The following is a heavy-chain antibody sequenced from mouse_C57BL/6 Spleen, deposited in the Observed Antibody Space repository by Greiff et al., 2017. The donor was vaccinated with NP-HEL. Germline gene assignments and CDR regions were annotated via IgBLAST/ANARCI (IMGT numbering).Heavy chain of an antibody. CDR1: GFSFNTYA. D-gene: IGHD4-1*01. J-gene: IGHJ3*01. Sequence: EVKLVESGGGLVQPKGSLKLSCAASGFSFNTYAMNWVRQAPGKGLEWVARIRSKSNNYATYYVDSVKDRFTISRDDSESMLYLQMNNLKTEDTAMYYCVRQTGAWFAYWGQGTLVTVSA. CDR3: VRQTGAWFAY. V-gene: IGHV10-1*01. CDR2: IRSKSNNYAT.